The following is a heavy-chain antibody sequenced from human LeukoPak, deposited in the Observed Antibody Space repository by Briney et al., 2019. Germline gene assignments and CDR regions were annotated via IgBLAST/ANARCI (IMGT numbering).Heavy chain of an antibody. CDR3: VRDRDWGFDY. CDR1: GFTFSSYG. CDR2: IRSDGSSN. D-gene: IGHD3/OR15-3a*01. V-gene: IGHV3-30*02. J-gene: IGHJ4*02. Sequence: GGSLRLSCAASGFTFSSYGMHWVRQAPGKGLEWVTFIRSDGSSNYYGDSVKGRFTLSRDNFKNTLSLQMNSPRAEDTAVYYCVRDRDWGFDYWGQGTLVTVSS.